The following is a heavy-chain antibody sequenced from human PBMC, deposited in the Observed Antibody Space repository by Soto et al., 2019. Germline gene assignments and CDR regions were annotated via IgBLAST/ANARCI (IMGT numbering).Heavy chain of an antibody. V-gene: IGHV3-48*01. Sequence: XGSLRLSCAASGFTFSSYSMNWVRQAPGKGLEWVSYISSSSSTIYYADSVKGRFTISRDNAKNSLDLQMNSLRAEDTAMYYCAXXXIYGDYPNYFDYWGQGTLVTVSS. D-gene: IGHD4-17*01. CDR3: AXXXIYGDYPNYFDY. CDR1: GFTFSSYS. J-gene: IGHJ4*02. CDR2: ISSSSSTI.